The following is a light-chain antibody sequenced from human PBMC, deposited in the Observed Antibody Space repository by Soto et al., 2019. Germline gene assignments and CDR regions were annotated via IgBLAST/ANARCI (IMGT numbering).Light chain of an antibody. CDR2: WAS. Sequence: DIVMTQSPDSLAVSLGERATINCKSSQSVLYSSNNKNYLAWYQQKPGQPPKLLIYWASTRESGVPDRFSGSGSGTDFTLTISSLRAEDVAVYYCQQYYSTPQDTFGQGTKLEIK. CDR3: QQYYSTPQDT. CDR1: QSVLYSSNNKNY. J-gene: IGKJ2*01. V-gene: IGKV4-1*01.